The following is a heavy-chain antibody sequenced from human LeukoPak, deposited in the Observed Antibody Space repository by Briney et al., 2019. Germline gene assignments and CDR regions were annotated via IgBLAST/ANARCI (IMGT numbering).Heavy chain of an antibody. CDR3: ARLSAAVHLGAFDL. Sequence: SETLSLTCAVSGVSISPYYWAWIRQPPGKGLEWIGYIHTSGSNNQYPCLKSRVTISVDKSKNHFSLRLTSVTAADTAVYYCARLSAAVHLGAFDLWGQGTMVTVSS. V-gene: IGHV4-4*09. J-gene: IGHJ3*01. CDR2: IHTSGSN. CDR1: GVSISPYY. D-gene: IGHD3-3*01.